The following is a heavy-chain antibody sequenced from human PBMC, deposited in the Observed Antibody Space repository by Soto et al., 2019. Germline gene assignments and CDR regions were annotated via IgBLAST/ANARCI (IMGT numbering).Heavy chain of an antibody. J-gene: IGHJ6*03. CDR2: INGSGSST. CDR3: SKRSSASGYYSDYYYYMDV. Sequence: GGSLRLSCAASGFTFSSYWMHWVRQAPGKGLEWVSRINGSGSSTNYAVSVKGRFTISRDNSKNTLYLQMNSLRAEDTAVYYCSKRSSASGYYSDYYYYMDVWGKGTTVTVSS. CDR1: GFTFSSYW. D-gene: IGHD3-3*01. V-gene: IGHV3-23*01.